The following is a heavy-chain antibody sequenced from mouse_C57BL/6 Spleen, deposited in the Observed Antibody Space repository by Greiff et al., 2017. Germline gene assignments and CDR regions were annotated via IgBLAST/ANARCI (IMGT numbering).Heavy chain of an antibody. J-gene: IGHJ2*01. D-gene: IGHD2-5*01. CDR2: IHPNSGST. CDR3: ARSGGSNYYFDY. CDR1: GYTFTSYW. Sequence: QVQLQQPGAELVKPGASVKLSCKASGYTFTSYWMHWVKQRPGQGLEWIGMIHPNSGSTNYNEKFKSKATLTVDKSSSTAYMQLSSLTSEDSAVYYCARSGGSNYYFDYWGQGTTLTVSS. V-gene: IGHV1-64*01.